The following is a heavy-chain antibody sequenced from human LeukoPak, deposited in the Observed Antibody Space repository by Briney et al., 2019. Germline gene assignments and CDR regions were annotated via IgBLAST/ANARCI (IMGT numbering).Heavy chain of an antibody. CDR2: IGSGGDT. J-gene: IGHJ4*02. CDR3: AKYYAARSRSFDF. V-gene: IGHV3-23*01. Sequence: GGSLRLSCAASGFTFSSYAMTCVRQSPGKGLEWVSVIGSGGDTYYSDSVQGRFTISRDNSKNTLYLQMNSLRADDTAVYYCAKYYAARSRSFDFWGQGTLVTVSS. D-gene: IGHD3-10*01. CDR1: GFTFSSYA.